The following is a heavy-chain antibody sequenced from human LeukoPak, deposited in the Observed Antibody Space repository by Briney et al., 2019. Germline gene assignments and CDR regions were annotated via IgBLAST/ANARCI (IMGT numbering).Heavy chain of an antibody. CDR3: ARRLGYGSGSENWFDP. D-gene: IGHD3-10*01. V-gene: IGHV1-18*01. CDR2: ISAYNGNT. Sequence: GASVKVSCKASGYTFTSYGISWVRQAPGQGLEWMGWISAYNGNTNYAQKLQGRVTMTTDTSTSTAYMELRSLRSDETAVYYCARRLGYGSGSENWFDPWGQGTLVTVSS. CDR1: GYTFTSYG. J-gene: IGHJ5*02.